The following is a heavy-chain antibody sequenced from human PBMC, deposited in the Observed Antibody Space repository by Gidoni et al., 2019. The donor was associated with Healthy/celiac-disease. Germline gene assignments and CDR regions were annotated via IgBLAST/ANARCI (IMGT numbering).Heavy chain of an antibody. CDR3: ARGAAYDGNWWVAFDI. CDR1: GGTFSSYA. Sequence: QVQLVQSGAEVKKPGSSVKVSCKASGGTFSSYAISRGRQAPGQGLEWMGRIIPILGIANYAQKFQGIVTITSDKSASTAYMGLSSLRSEDTAVYYCARGAAYDGNWWVAFDIWGQGTMVTVSS. J-gene: IGHJ3*02. CDR2: IIPILGIA. V-gene: IGHV1-69*04. D-gene: IGHD2-8*02.